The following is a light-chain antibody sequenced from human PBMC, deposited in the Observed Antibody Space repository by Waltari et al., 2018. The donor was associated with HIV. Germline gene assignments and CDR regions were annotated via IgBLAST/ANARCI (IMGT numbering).Light chain of an antibody. CDR1: SSDVGGYTY. V-gene: IGLV2-14*03. CDR3: SSYRSSSTGV. Sequence: QSALTQPAPVSRSPGQSITISCPGTSSDVGGYTYISWYHQHPGKAPKLMIYDGSNRPSGVSNRFAGSKSGNTASLTISGLQAEDEADYYCSSYRSSSTGVFGGGTKLTVL. J-gene: IGLJ3*02. CDR2: DGS.